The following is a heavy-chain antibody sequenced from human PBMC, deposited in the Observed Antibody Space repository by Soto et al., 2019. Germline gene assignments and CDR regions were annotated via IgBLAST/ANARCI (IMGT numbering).Heavy chain of an antibody. CDR3: ARKCSTSCFDY. D-gene: IGHD2-2*01. V-gene: IGHV4-59*01. Sequence: SETLSLTCTVSGGSISSYYWSWIRQPPGKGLEWIGYIYYSGSTNYNPSLKSRVTISVDTSKNQLSLKLSSVTAADTAVYYCARKCSTSCFDYWGQGTLVTVSS. CDR1: GGSISSYY. CDR2: IYYSGST. J-gene: IGHJ4*02.